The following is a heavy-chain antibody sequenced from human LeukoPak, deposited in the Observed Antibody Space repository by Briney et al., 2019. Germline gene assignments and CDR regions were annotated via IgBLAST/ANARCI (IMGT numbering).Heavy chain of an antibody. CDR2: IYYSGST. D-gene: IGHD2-2*01. Sequence: PSQTLSLTCTVSGGSISSGGYYWSWIRQHPGKGLEWIGYIYYSGSTYYNPSLKSRVTISVDTSKNQFSLKLSSVTAADTAVYYCARGSVDDCSSTSCYNYGMDVWGQGTTVTVSS. V-gene: IGHV4-31*03. CDR3: ARGSVDDCSSTSCYNYGMDV. J-gene: IGHJ6*02. CDR1: GGSISSGGYY.